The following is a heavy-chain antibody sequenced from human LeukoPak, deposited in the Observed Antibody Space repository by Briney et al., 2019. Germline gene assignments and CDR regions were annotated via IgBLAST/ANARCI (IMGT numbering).Heavy chain of an antibody. J-gene: IGHJ6*02. CDR2: ISGSVGST. CDR3: AKDRSVVAAVYYYYGMDV. CDR1: GFTFISYA. V-gene: IGHV3-23*01. D-gene: IGHD2-15*01. Sequence: GGSLRLSCAASGFTFISYARSCAHQAPGEGLGWVLVISGSVGSTYYADSVKGRFNISRDNSKNTLYLQMNSLRAEDTAVYYCAKDRSVVAAVYYYYGMDVWGQGTTVTVSS.